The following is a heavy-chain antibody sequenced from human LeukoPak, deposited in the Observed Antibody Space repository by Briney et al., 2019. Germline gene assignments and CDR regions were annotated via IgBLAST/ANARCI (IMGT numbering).Heavy chain of an antibody. V-gene: IGHV3-23*01. J-gene: IGHJ6*02. CDR2: ISGSGGST. Sequence: GGSLRLSCAASGFTFSSYAMSWVRQAPGKGLEWVSAISGSGGSTYYADSVKGRFTISRDNSKNTLYLQMNSLRAEDTAVYYCAKEIVVAPAAKAIGYYYYGMDVWGQGTTVTVSS. D-gene: IGHD2-2*01. CDR3: AKEIVVAPAAKAIGYYYYGMDV. CDR1: GFTFSSYA.